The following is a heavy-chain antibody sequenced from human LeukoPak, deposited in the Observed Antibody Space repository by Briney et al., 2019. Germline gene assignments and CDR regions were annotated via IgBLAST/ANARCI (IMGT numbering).Heavy chain of an antibody. J-gene: IGHJ6*02. Sequence: PGGSLRLSCAASGFTFSSYAMSWVRQAPGKGLEWVSAISGSGGSTYYADSVKGRFTISRDNSKNTLYLQMNSLRAEDTAVYYCAKGLTYYYDSSGEYGMDVWGQGTTVTVSS. CDR1: GFTFSSYA. CDR3: AKGLTYYYDSSGEYGMDV. V-gene: IGHV3-23*01. CDR2: ISGSGGST. D-gene: IGHD3-22*01.